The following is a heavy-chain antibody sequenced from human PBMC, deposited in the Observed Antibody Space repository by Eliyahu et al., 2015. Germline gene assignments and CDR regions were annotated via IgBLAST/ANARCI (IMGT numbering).Heavy chain of an antibody. V-gene: IGHV1-18*01. CDR2: ISAYNGNT. CDR3: ARARYSSGWYSRRPWYFDL. J-gene: IGHJ2*01. Sequence: QVQLVQSGAEVKKPGASVKVSCKASGXTFTSXXXXWVRQAPGQGLEWMGWISAYNGNTNYAQKLQGRVTMTTDTSTSTAYMELRSLRSDDTAVYYCARARYSSGWYSRRPWYFDLWGRGTLVTVSS. D-gene: IGHD6-19*01. CDR1: GXTFTSXX.